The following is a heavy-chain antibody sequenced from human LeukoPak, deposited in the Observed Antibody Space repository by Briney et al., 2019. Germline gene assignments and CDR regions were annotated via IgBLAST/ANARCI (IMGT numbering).Heavy chain of an antibody. D-gene: IGHD2-15*01. CDR2: ISAYSGNT. Sequence: GASVKVSCKASGYTFSIYGISWVRQAPGQGLEWMGWISAYSGNTNYAQNFQGRVSMTTDTSTSTAYVELRSLRYDDTAVYYCARDCSGATCSLDYWGQGTLVTVPS. CDR1: GYTFSIYG. V-gene: IGHV1-18*04. CDR3: ARDCSGATCSLDY. J-gene: IGHJ4*02.